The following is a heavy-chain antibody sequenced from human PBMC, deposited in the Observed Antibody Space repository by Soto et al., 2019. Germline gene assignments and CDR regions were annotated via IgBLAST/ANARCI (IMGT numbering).Heavy chain of an antibody. CDR1: GFSFTTYG. D-gene: IGHD3-22*01. CDR2: ISSTGLYT. CDR3: TKSWLFEKNWFDP. J-gene: IGHJ5*02. V-gene: IGHV3-23*01. Sequence: GGSLRLSCAASGFSFTTYGMSWVRQAPGKGLEWVSDISSTGLYTYLADSVKGRFTISRDNSKNTLYLQMNSLRVDDTAVYFCTKSWLFEKNWFDPWGQGTLVTVS.